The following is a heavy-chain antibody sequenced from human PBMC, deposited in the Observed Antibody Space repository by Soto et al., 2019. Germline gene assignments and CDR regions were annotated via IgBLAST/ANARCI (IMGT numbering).Heavy chain of an antibody. V-gene: IGHV1-69*01. J-gene: IGHJ4*02. D-gene: IGHD3-3*01. CDR3: ACTNYYDFWSGYLDY. CDR2: IIPIFGTA. Sequence: QVQLVQSGAEVKKPGSSVKVSCKASGGTFSSYAISWVRQAPGQGLEWMGGIIPIFGTANYAQKFQGRVTITADESTSTDYMGLSSLRSEDTAVYYCACTNYYDFWSGYLDYWGQGTMVTVSS. CDR1: GGTFSSYA.